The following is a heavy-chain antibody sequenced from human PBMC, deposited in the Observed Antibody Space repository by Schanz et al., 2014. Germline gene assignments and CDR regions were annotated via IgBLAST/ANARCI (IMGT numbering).Heavy chain of an antibody. CDR1: GFTFSSYA. V-gene: IGHV3-23*01. Sequence: EVQLLESGGGLVQPGGSLRLSCAASGFTFSSYAMSWVRQAPGKGLEWVSAITDSGGSTYYADSVKGRFTISRDNSKNTLYLQMNSLRAEDSAVYYCAKDPHKDYGGKPQALDIWGQGTMVTVSS. CDR2: ITDSGGST. D-gene: IGHD4-17*01. CDR3: AKDPHKDYGGKPQALDI. J-gene: IGHJ3*02.